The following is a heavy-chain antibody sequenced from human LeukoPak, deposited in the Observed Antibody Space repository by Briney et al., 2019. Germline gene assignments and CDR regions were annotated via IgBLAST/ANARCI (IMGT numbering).Heavy chain of an antibody. CDR2: IYPVDSET. D-gene: IGHD4-23*01. Sequence: GESLKISCKGSGYSFTSNWIGWVRQMPGKGLEWMGIIYPVDSETVYSPSFQGQVTMSVDKSINTAYLQWSSLKVSDTAIYYCARRDYGGHAAYFDYWGQGTLVTVSS. V-gene: IGHV5-51*01. J-gene: IGHJ4*01. CDR1: GYSFTSNW. CDR3: ARRDYGGHAAYFDY.